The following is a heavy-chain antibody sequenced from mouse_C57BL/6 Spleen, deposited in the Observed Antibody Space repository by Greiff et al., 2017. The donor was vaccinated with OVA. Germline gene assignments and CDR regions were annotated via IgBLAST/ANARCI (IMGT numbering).Heavy chain of an antibody. CDR3: ASLITTVVDYYFDY. CDR1: GYSITSGYY. D-gene: IGHD1-1*01. J-gene: IGHJ2*01. Sequence: EVQLVESGPGLVKPSQSLSLTCSVTGYSITSGYYWNWIRQFPGNKLEWMGYISYDGSNNYNPSLKNRISITRDTSKNQFFLKLNSVTTEDTATYYCASLITTVVDYYFDYWGQGTTLTVSS. CDR2: ISYDGSN. V-gene: IGHV3-6*01.